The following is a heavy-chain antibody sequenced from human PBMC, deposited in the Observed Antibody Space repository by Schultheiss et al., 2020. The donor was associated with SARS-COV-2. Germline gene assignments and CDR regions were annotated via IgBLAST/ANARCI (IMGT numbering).Heavy chain of an antibody. CDR3: ARRGTTVDYYYYYYYMDV. V-gene: IGHV4-59*08. CDR2: IYYSGST. J-gene: IGHJ6*03. D-gene: IGHD4-23*01. CDR1: GGSFSGYY. Sequence: SETLSLTCAVYGGSFSGYYWSWIRQPPGKGLEWIGYIYYSGSTNYNPSLKSRVTISVDTSKNQFSLKLSSVTAADTAVYYCARRGTTVDYYYYYYYMDVWGKGTTVTVSS.